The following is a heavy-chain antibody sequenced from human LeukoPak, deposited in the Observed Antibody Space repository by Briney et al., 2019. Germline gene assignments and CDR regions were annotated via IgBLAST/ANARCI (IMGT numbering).Heavy chain of an antibody. V-gene: IGHV1-69*13. J-gene: IGHJ4*02. D-gene: IGHD5-24*01. Sequence: GASVKVSCKASGGTFRNYAFSWVRQAPGQGLEWMGGIMPVFNTPTYTQKFQGRITITADDSTKTTYMELSSLRSEDTATYYCASRLRRDGYNWGFDDWGQGTVVTVSS. CDR2: IMPVFNTP. CDR3: ASRLRRDGYNWGFDD. CDR1: GGTFRNYA.